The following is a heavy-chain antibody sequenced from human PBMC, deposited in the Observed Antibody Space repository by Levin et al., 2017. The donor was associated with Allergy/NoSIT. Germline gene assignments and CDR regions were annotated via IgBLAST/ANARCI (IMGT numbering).Heavy chain of an antibody. CDR1: GGSISSGSYY. Sequence: PSETLSLTCTVSGGSISSGSYYWGWIRQPPGKGLEWIGSLSYSGGTYYNPSLKSQATMNMDTSKTQFSLKVNSVTAADTAVYYCVRHVGGYYYSDVWGRGTPVTVSS. J-gene: IGHJ6*03. V-gene: IGHV4-39*01. CDR3: VRHVGGYYYSDV. CDR2: LSYSGGT.